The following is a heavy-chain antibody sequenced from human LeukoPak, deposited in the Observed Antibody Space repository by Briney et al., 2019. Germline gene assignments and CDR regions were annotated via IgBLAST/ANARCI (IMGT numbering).Heavy chain of an antibody. CDR1: GYTFTSYG. CDR3: ARVWDIVATITADY. J-gene: IGHJ4*02. V-gene: IGHV1-18*04. D-gene: IGHD5-12*01. Sequence: ASVKVSCKASGYTFTSYGISWVRPALGQGVGWRGWISAYNGNTNYAQKLQGRVTMTTDTSTSTAYMELRSLRSDDTAVYYCARVWDIVATITADYWGQGTLVTVSS. CDR2: ISAYNGNT.